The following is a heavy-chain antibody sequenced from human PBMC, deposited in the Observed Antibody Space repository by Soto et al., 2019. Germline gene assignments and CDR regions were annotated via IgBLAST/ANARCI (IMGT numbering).Heavy chain of an antibody. CDR3: ARDRWYYGGETSKSYYHFGLEV. CDR2: ISAYNGNT. V-gene: IGHV1-18*01. D-gene: IGHD2-21*01. Sequence: GASVKVSCKASGYTFTSYGISWVRQAPGQGLEWMGWISAYNGNTNYAQKLQGRFTISRDNDGNSLFLQMSSLTAEDSAVYYCARDRWYYGGETSKSYYHFGLEVWGQGTTVTVSS. J-gene: IGHJ6*02. CDR1: GYTFTSYG.